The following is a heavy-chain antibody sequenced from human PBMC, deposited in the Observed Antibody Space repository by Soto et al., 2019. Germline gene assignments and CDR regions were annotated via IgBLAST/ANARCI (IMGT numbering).Heavy chain of an antibody. J-gene: IGHJ4*02. Sequence: EVQLLECGGGLVQPGESLRLSCAASGFNFRSFAMNWVRQAPGNGREWVSSISGGAATPYAASVKGRLPISRDTYKNTVSLQSNSLTAEDAAVYYCAKGRHIGARPFFFVSWGRGTLVTVSS. CDR1: GFNFRSFA. V-gene: IGHV3-23*01. CDR3: AKGRHIGARPFFFVS. CDR2: ISGGAAT. D-gene: IGHD6-6*01.